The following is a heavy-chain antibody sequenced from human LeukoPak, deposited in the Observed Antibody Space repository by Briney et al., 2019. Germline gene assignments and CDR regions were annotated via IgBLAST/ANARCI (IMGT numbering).Heavy chain of an antibody. V-gene: IGHV3-7*05. CDR2: INQDGHEK. CDR3: VGDMDV. CDR1: GFTFSSYW. Sequence: GGSLRLSCVTSGFTFSSYWMTWVRQAPGKGLEWVANINQDGHEKNYVDSVKGRFTISRDNPKNSLYLQMNSLRAEDTAVYFCVGDMDVWAQGTTVTVSS. J-gene: IGHJ6*02.